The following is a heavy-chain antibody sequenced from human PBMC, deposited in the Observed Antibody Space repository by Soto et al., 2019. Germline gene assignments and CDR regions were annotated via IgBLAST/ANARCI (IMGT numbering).Heavy chain of an antibody. Sequence: PGGSLRLSCAASGFPFSNYGMHWVRQGPGKGLEGVAVISYEGSNKYYADSVKGRFTISRDNSKNTLYLQMNSLRAEDTAVYYSAQGTRPRPVRYIDYWCQANLVTVSS. CDR3: AQGTRPRPVRYIDY. CDR2: ISYEGSNK. CDR1: GFPFSNYG. J-gene: IGHJ4*02. V-gene: IGHV3-30*18.